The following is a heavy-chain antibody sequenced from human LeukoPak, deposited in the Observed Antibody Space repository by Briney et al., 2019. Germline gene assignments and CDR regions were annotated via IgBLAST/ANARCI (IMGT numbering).Heavy chain of an antibody. CDR1: GASISSHY. Sequence: SETLSLTCTVSGASISSHYWSWIRQPPGKGLEWIGEINHSGSTNYNPSLKSRVTISVDTSKNQFSLKLSSVTAADTAVYYCARSEMATILVDYWGQGTLVTVSS. J-gene: IGHJ4*02. D-gene: IGHD5-24*01. V-gene: IGHV4-34*01. CDR3: ARSEMATILVDY. CDR2: INHSGST.